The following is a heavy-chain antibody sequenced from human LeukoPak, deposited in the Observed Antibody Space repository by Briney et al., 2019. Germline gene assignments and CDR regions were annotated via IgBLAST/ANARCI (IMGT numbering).Heavy chain of an antibody. Sequence: SETLSLTCTVSGGSISSSSYYWGWIRQPPGKGLEWIGSIYYSGSTYYNPSLKSRVTISVDTSKNLFSLKLSSVTAADTAVYYCARRKGAYSYYYYYMDVWGKGTPVTVSS. CDR3: ARRKGAYSYYYYYMDV. CDR1: GGSISSSSYY. V-gene: IGHV4-39*01. J-gene: IGHJ6*03. D-gene: IGHD4/OR15-4a*01. CDR2: IYYSGST.